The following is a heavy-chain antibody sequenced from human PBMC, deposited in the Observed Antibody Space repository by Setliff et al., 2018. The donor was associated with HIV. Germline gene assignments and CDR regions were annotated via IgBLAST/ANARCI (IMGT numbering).Heavy chain of an antibody. V-gene: IGHV3-48*03. CDR1: GFTVSSYE. Sequence: GGSLRLSCAASGFTVSSYEMNWVRQAPGKGLEWVSYISSSGSTIYYADSVKGRFTISRDNAKNSLYLQMDGLRAEDTAVYFCASVNLYSHTWNGSPVYGLDVWRQGTTVTVSS. CDR2: ISSSGSTI. J-gene: IGHJ6*02. D-gene: IGHD3-3*01. CDR3: ASVNLYSHTWNGSPVYGLDV.